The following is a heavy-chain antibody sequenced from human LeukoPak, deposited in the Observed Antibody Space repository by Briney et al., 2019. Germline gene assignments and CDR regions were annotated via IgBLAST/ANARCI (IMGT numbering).Heavy chain of an antibody. D-gene: IGHD3-3*02. V-gene: IGHV3-23*01. CDR1: GFIFSKAY. Sequence: GGSLRLSCAASGFIFSKAYMSWVRQAPGKGLEWVSAISGSGGSTYYADSVKGRFTISRDTSTNTLCLRMTSLRAEDTAVYYCAKSISRPYYMDVWGKGTTVTVS. CDR2: ISGSGGST. J-gene: IGHJ6*03. CDR3: AKSISRPYYMDV.